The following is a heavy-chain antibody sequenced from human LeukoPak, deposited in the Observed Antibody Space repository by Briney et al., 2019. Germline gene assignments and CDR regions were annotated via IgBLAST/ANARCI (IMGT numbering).Heavy chain of an antibody. V-gene: IGHV4-61*02. CDR1: GGSISSGSYY. CDR2: IYTSGST. D-gene: IGHD1-26*01. CDR3: ARAKWEPRQNAFDI. J-gene: IGHJ3*02. Sequence: SETLSLTCTVSGGSISSGSYYWSWIRQPAGKGLEWIGRIYTSGSTNYNPSLKSRVTISVDTSKNQFSLKLSSVTAADTAVYYCARAKWEPRQNAFDIWGQGTMVTVSS.